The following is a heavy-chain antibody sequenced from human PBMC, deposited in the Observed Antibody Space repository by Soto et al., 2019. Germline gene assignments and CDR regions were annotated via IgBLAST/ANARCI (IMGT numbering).Heavy chain of an antibody. CDR3: ANYPTTVTSDY. V-gene: IGHV4-61*01. Sequence: SETLSLTCTVSGGSVISGSYYWIWIRQPPGKGLEWIGYIYYSGSTNYNPSLKSRVTISVDTSKNQFSLKLSSVTAADTAVYYCANYPTTVTSDYWGQGTLVTVSS. CDR1: GGSVISGSYY. CDR2: IYYSGST. D-gene: IGHD4-17*01. J-gene: IGHJ4*02.